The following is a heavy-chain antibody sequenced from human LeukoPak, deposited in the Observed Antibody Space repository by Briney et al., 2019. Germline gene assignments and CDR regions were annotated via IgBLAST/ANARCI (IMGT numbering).Heavy chain of an antibody. V-gene: IGHV7-4-1*02. CDR2: INTNTGNP. J-gene: IGHJ5*02. D-gene: IGHD2-21*02. CDR1: GYTFTSYA. Sequence: ASVKVSCKASGYTFTSYAMNWVRQAPGQGLEWMGWINTNTGNPTYAQGFTGRFVFSLDTSVSTAYLQISSLKAEDTAVYYCARGYVSANYCGGDCSIGWFDPWGQGTLVTVSS. CDR3: ARGYVSANYCGGDCSIGWFDP.